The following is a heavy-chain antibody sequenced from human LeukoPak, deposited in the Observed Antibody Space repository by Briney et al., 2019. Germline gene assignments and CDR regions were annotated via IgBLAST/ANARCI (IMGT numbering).Heavy chain of an antibody. CDR2: ISGSGGST. Sequence: PGGSLRLSCTASGFTFSSYAMSWVRQAPGKGLEWVSAISGSGGSTYYADSVKGRFTISRDNSKNTLYLQMNSLRAEDTAVYYCAKDHYYDSSGYQYYFDYWGQGTLVTVSS. J-gene: IGHJ4*02. CDR1: GFTFSSYA. V-gene: IGHV3-23*01. D-gene: IGHD3-22*01. CDR3: AKDHYYDSSGYQYYFDY.